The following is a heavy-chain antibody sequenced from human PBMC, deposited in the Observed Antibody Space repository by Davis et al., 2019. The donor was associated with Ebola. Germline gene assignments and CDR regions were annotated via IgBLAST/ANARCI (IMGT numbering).Heavy chain of an antibody. V-gene: IGHV3-30-3*01. CDR2: ISHDGSTK. J-gene: IGHJ4*02. Sequence: GESLKISCAASGFSFRNYAMHWVRQAPGKGLDWVAVISHDGSTKFYADSVKGRFTISRDNSENTLYLQMSSLTVDDTAVYYCVRAVFHEVLDYWGQGTPVTVSS. CDR1: GFSFRNYA. CDR3: VRAVFHEVLDY. D-gene: IGHD3-3*01.